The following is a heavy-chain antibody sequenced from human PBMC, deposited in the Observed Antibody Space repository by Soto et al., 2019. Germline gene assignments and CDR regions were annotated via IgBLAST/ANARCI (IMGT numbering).Heavy chain of an antibody. D-gene: IGHD6-13*01. CDR3: ARRWQQVAPLLDV. V-gene: IGHV4-34*01. CDR2: INHSGST. Sequence: QVQLQQWGAGLLKPSETLSLTCAVYGGSFSGYYWSWIRQAPGKGLEWIGEINHSGSTNCNPSLKSRGTISAEASKNQFSLKLSSVTAADTAVYYWARRWQQVAPLLDVWGKRTTVTVSS. CDR1: GGSFSGYY. J-gene: IGHJ6*04.